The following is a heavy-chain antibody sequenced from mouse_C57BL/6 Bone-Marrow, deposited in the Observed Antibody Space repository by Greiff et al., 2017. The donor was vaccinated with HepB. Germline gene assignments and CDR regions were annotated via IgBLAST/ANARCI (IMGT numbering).Heavy chain of an antibody. D-gene: IGHD1-1*01. Sequence: EVKVEESEGGLVQPGSSMKLSCTASGFTFSDYYMAWVRQVPEKGLEWVANINYDGSSTYYLDSLKSRFIISRDNAKNILYLQMSSLKSEDTATYYCSRNSYYGSSYEYFDVWGTGTTVTVSS. J-gene: IGHJ1*03. CDR1: GFTFSDYY. CDR3: SRNSYYGSSYEYFDV. CDR2: INYDGSST. V-gene: IGHV5-16*01.